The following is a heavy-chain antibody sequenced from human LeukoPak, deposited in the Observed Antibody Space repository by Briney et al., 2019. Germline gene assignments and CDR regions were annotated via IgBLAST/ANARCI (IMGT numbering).Heavy chain of an antibody. V-gene: IGHV3-30*02. CDR1: GFTFSNYG. D-gene: IGHD6-13*01. CDR3: ASAYSSSWYYFDY. Sequence: GGSLRLSCAVSGFTFSNYGMHWVRQAPGKGLEWVAFIRSDTKYYADSVKGRFTISRDNSKNTLYLQMNSLRAEDTAVYYCASAYSSSWYYFDYWGQGTLVTVSS. J-gene: IGHJ4*02. CDR2: IRSDTK.